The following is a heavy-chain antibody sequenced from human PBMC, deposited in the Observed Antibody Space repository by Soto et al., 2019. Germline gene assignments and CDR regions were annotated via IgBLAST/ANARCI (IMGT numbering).Heavy chain of an antibody. Sequence: QEQLVQSGAEVKKPGSSVKVSCKASGGSLTNYAIIWERQGPGHGLEWMGGIIPVPGTSDTSNYAQKCQGRLTVSADNSASTVYMERSSLRPEDTAVYYCAILHWHPRGRHYDYYDTDVWGKGTTVTVSS. D-gene: IGHD3-16*01. J-gene: IGHJ6*04. CDR2: IIPVPGTSDTS. CDR3: AILHWHPRGRHYDYYDTDV. V-gene: IGHV1-69*06. CDR1: GGSLTNYA.